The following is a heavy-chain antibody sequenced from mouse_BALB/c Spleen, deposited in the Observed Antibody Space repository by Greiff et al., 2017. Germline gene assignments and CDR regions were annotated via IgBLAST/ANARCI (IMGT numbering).Heavy chain of an antibody. CDR3: ASDRGYHGGSYEWFAY. D-gene: IGHD1-1*01. V-gene: IGHV3-6*02. Sequence: VQLKESGPGLVKPSQSLSLTCSVTGYSFTSCYYWYWIRQFPGNKLGWMGYISYDGSNNYNPSLKNRISITRDTSKNQFFLKLNSVTTEDTATYYCASDRGYHGGSYEWFAYWGQGNLVTVSA. CDR1: GYSFTSCYY. J-gene: IGHJ3*01. CDR2: ISYDGSN.